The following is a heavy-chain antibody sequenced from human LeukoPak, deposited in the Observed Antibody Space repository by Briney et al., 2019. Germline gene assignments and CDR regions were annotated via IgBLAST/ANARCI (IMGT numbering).Heavy chain of an antibody. CDR2: IIPIFGTA. J-gene: IGHJ5*02. V-gene: IGHV1-69*06. CDR1: GGTFSSYA. Sequence: SVKVSCKASGGTFSSYAISWVRQAPGQGLEWMGGIIPIFGTANYAQKFQGRVTITADKSTSTAYMELSSLRSEDTAVYYCARVLEFDFGLKRNNWFDPWGQGTLVTVSS. D-gene: IGHD3-10*01. CDR3: ARVLEFDFGLKRNNWFDP.